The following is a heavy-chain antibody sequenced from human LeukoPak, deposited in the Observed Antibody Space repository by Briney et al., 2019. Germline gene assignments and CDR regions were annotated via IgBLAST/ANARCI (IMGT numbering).Heavy chain of an antibody. CDR3: ARLYGSGSPL. CDR1: GGTFSSYA. D-gene: IGHD3-10*01. Sequence: SVKVSCKASGGTFSSYAISWVRQAPGQGLVWMGRIIPIFGTANYAQKFQGRVTITTDESTSTAYMELSSLRSEDAAVYYCARLYGSGSPLWGQGTLVTVSS. CDR2: IIPIFGTA. V-gene: IGHV1-69*05. J-gene: IGHJ4*02.